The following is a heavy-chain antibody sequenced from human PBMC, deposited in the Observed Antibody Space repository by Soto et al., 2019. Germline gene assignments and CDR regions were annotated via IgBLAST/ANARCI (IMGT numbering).Heavy chain of an antibody. J-gene: IGHJ4*02. Sequence: QVQLQESGPGLVKPSETLSLTCTVSGGSISSYYWSWIRQPPGKGLEWIGYIFYSGSTNYNPSLKGRVTISVDTSKNQFSLRLSSVTAADAGVYYCARAGPEMGYWGQGTLVTVSS. CDR1: GGSISSYY. CDR3: ARAGPEMGY. D-gene: IGHD1-26*01. V-gene: IGHV4-59*01. CDR2: IFYSGST.